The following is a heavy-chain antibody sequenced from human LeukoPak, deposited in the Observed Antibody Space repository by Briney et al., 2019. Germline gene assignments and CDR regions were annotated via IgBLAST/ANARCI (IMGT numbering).Heavy chain of an antibody. CDR1: GFTFNDYN. CDR2: ISYHGINK. V-gene: IGHV3-30-3*01. D-gene: IGHD3-9*01. Sequence: GGSLRLSSAASGFTFNDYNMHWVRQAPGKGLEWVAFISYHGINKNDADSVKGRFTISRDNSENTVYLQINSLRPEDTAIYYCARDFTGRYTIDYWGQGTLVTVSS. J-gene: IGHJ4*02. CDR3: ARDFTGRYTIDY.